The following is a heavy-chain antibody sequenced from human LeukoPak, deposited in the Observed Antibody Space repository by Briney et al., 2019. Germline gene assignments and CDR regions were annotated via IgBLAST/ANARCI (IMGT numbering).Heavy chain of an antibody. V-gene: IGHV3-30*03. J-gene: IGHJ5*02. CDR2: ISYDGSNK. Sequence: GGSLRLSCAASGFTFSSYGMHWVRQAPGKGLEWVAVISYDGSNKYYADSVKGRFTISRDNSKNTLYLQMSSLRAEDTAVYYCVTRIAYCGGDCYPSWGQGTLVTVSS. D-gene: IGHD2-21*02. CDR1: GFTFSSYG. CDR3: VTRIAYCGGDCYPS.